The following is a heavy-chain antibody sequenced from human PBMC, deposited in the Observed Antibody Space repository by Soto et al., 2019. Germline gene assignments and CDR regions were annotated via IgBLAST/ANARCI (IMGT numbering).Heavy chain of an antibody. CDR1: GFTFSDYY. D-gene: IGHD2-15*01. Sequence: QMQLVESGGDLVKPGGSLRLSCAASGFTFSDYYMTWIRQAPGKGLEYVSYISSSGTGIYYADSVKGRFTISRDNAKKSLYLQMSSLRVEDTAVYYCARAYSDAFDIWGQGTMVTVSS. CDR2: ISSSGTGI. CDR3: ARAYSDAFDI. J-gene: IGHJ3*02. V-gene: IGHV3-11*01.